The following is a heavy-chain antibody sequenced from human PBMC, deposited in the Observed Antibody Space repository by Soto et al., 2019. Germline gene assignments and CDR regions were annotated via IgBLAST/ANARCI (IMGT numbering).Heavy chain of an antibody. CDR1: GGTFSSHA. D-gene: IGHD3-22*01. Sequence: SVKVSCKASGGTFSSHAISWVRQAPGQGLEWMGGIIPMFATPNYAEKFQGRLSITADESTTTVYMQLSSLRSQDTAVYYCARQFDYDSSGHYYAYWGQGTLVTVSS. CDR2: IIPMFATP. V-gene: IGHV1-69*13. CDR3: ARQFDYDSSGHYYAY. J-gene: IGHJ4*02.